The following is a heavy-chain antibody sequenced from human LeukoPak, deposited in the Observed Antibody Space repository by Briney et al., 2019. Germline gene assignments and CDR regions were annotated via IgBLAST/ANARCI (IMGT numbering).Heavy chain of an antibody. Sequence: GGTLRLSCAASGFTFSSYWMSWVRQAPGKGLEWVANIKQDGSEKYYVDSVKGRFTISRDNAKNSLYLQMNSLRAEDTAVYYCATGEGYDFWSGYYNPGGYWGQGTLVTVSS. CDR2: IKQDGSEK. CDR3: ATGEGYDFWSGYYNPGGY. V-gene: IGHV3-7*01. D-gene: IGHD3-3*01. CDR1: GFTFSSYW. J-gene: IGHJ4*02.